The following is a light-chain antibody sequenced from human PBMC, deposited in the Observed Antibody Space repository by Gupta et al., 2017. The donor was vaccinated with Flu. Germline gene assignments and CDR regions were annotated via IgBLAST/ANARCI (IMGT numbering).Light chain of an antibody. J-gene: IGKJ1*01. CDR2: LGS. V-gene: IGKV2-28*01. CDR1: QSLLHSNGYNY. CDR3: MQALQTPPT. Sequence: DIVMTQSPLSLPVTPGEPASISCRSSQSLLHSNGYNYLDWYLQKPGQSPQLLIYLGSNRASGVPDRFSGSGSGTDFTLIISRVEAEDVGVYYCMQALQTPPTFGHGTKVEIK.